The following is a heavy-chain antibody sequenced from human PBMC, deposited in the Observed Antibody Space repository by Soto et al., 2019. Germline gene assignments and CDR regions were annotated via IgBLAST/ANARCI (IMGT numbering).Heavy chain of an antibody. CDR2: IKQCGSEK. V-gene: IGHV3-7*01. J-gene: IGHJ6*02. CDR3: ARVRSGLQLSGMDV. D-gene: IGHD5-18*01. CDR1: GFTFSSYW. Sequence: GGSLRLSCAASGFTFSSYWMSWVRQAPGKGLEWVANIKQCGSEKYYVYSVKGRFTISRDNAKNSLYLQMNSLRAEDAAWYYCARVRSGLQLSGMDVWGQGTTVTVSS.